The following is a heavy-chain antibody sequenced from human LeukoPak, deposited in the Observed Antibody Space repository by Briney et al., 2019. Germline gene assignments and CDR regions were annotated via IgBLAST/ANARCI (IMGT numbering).Heavy chain of an antibody. CDR2: IYTSGST. CDR3: ARARFGEPRRGHFDY. Sequence: GGSLRLSCAASGFSVSSVYMSWVRQAPGKGLEWVSIIYTSGSTYYADSVRGRFTISRDNSKNTLYLQMNSLRVEDTAVYYCARARFGEPRRGHFDYWGQGTLVTVSS. J-gene: IGHJ4*02. D-gene: IGHD3-10*01. V-gene: IGHV3-53*01. CDR1: GFSVSSVY.